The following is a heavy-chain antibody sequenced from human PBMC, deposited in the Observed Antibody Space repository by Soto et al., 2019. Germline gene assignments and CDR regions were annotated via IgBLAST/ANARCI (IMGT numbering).Heavy chain of an antibody. V-gene: IGHV3-73*02. CDR1: GFTFSDST. Sequence: EVQLVESGGGLVQPGGSLKLSCAASGFTFSDSTIHWVGQASGKGLEWVGRIRSEANSYATAYTASVKGRFTISRDDSKNTAYLQMNSLKTEDTAVSYCSRRAQYSSGQWGMDVWGQGTTVTVSS. CDR2: IRSEANSYAT. CDR3: SRRAQYSSGQWGMDV. D-gene: IGHD6-19*01. J-gene: IGHJ6*02.